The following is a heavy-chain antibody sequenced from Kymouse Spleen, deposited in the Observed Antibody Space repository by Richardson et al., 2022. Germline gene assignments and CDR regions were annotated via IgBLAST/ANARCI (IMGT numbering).Heavy chain of an antibody. Sequence: EVQLVESGGGLVQPGGSLKLSCAASGFTFSGSAMHWVRQASGKGLEWVGRIRSKANSYATAYAASVKGRFTISRDDSKNTAYLQMNSLKTEDTAVYYCTSSWNYYYYGMDVWGQGTTVTVSS. CDR3: TSSWNYYYYGMDV. V-gene: IGHV3-73*02. CDR2: IRSKANSYAT. D-gene: IGHD3-3*01. CDR1: GFTFSGSA. J-gene: IGHJ6*02.